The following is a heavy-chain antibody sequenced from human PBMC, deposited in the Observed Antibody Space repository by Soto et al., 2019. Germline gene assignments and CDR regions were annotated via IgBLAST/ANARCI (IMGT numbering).Heavy chain of an antibody. CDR1: GYTFINYA. CDR3: ARPEINYSRFDS. V-gene: IGHV1-3*01. Sequence: GPVKVSCKASGYTFINYALHWVRQAPGQRLDWIGRINAGNGNTKYSQKFQGRVTITRDTSASTAYMELSSLRSEDTAIYYCARPEINYSRFDSWGQGTLVTVSS. J-gene: IGHJ4*02. D-gene: IGHD2-21*01. CDR2: INAGNGNT.